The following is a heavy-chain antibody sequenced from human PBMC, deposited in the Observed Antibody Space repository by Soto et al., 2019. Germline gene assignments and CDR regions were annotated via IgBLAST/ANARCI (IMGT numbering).Heavy chain of an antibody. CDR2: IYPDDSDT. V-gene: IGHV5-51*04. J-gene: IGHJ4*02. CDR3: ARPLPQGGGGWFSYYY. D-gene: IGHD6-19*01. Sequence: GGALKTPFQAPGYSFPNYWIAWVRQVPGKGLEWMGFIYPDDSDTRYNPIFEGQVTISADKPISTAYLQWSSLKAWDTAMLYFARPLPQGGGGWFSYYYWGQGSLVTVSS. CDR1: GYSFPNYW.